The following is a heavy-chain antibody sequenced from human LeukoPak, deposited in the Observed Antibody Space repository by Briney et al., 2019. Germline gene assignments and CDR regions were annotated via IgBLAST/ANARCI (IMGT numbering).Heavy chain of an antibody. CDR3: AVSSYRTGGYYYYYGMDV. V-gene: IGHV3-30*03. Sequence: PGGSLRLSCAASGFTFSSYGMHWVRQAPGKGLEWVAVISYDGSNKYYADSAKGRFTISRDNSKNTLYLQMNSLRAEDTAVYYCAVSSYRTGGYYYYYGMDVWGKGTTVTVSS. D-gene: IGHD6-6*01. CDR1: GFTFSSYG. J-gene: IGHJ6*04. CDR2: ISYDGSNK.